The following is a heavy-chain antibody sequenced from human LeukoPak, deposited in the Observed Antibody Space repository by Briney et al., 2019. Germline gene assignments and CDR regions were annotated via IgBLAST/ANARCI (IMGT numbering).Heavy chain of an antibody. D-gene: IGHD5-24*01. CDR3: ARRDGYFDY. CDR1: GGSISSYY. J-gene: IGHJ4*02. V-gene: IGHV4-59*01. Sequence: PAETLSLTCTVSGGSISSYYWSWIRQPPGKGLEWIGYIYYSGSTNYNPSLKSRVTISVDTSKKQFSLKLSSVTAANTAVYYCARRDGYFDYWGQGTLVTVSS. CDR2: IYYSGST.